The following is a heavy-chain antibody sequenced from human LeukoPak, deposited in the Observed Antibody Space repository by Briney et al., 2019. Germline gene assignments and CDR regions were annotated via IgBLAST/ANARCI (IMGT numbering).Heavy chain of an antibody. V-gene: IGHV3-74*01. Sequence: GGSLRLSCAASGFTFSSYAMSWVRQAPGKGLMWVSLISTDGKSTRYAESVKGRFTISRDNAKNALYLQMDILRVEDTALYFCVRDYQFIQEVWGQGTTVTVSS. CDR2: ISTDGKST. CDR1: GFTFSSYA. CDR3: VRDYQFIQEV. J-gene: IGHJ6*02. D-gene: IGHD2-2*01.